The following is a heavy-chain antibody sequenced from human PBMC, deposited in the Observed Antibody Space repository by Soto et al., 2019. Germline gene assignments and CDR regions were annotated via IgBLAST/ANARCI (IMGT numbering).Heavy chain of an antibody. J-gene: IGHJ4*02. CDR2: IYTSGST. CDR3: ARASQCKSYFGCFAWLDY. CDR1: GASIGNYY. Sequence: PSETLSLTCTVSGASIGNYYWAWIRQSAGKGLEWIGRIYTSGSTNYNPSLKSRITMSVDTSKKQFSLQLTSVTAADTAVYYCARASQCKSYFGCFAWLDYWGQGTLVTVSS. D-gene: IGHD3-9*01. V-gene: IGHV4-4*07.